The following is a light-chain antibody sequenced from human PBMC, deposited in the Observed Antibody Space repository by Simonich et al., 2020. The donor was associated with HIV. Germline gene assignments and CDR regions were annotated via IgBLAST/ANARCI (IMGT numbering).Light chain of an antibody. Sequence: QSALTQPASVSGSPGQSITISCTGTSSDVGGYNFVSWYQQPPGKAPKLMISDFSKRPSGVSNRFSASKSGNTASLTISGLQTEDEADYYCCSYARRSTLVFGGGTKLTVL. CDR2: DFS. CDR3: CSYARRSTLV. CDR1: SSDVGGYNF. V-gene: IGLV2-23*02. J-gene: IGLJ2*01.